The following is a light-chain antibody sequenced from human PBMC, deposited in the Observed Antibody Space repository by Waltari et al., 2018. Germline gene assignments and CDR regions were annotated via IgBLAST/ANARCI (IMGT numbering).Light chain of an antibody. CDR3: QQYDNLPPYT. Sequence: IQMHQSPSSLSADVGDIATITCQASQDISKYLNWYQQKPGKAPKVLIYAASNLETGVPSRFSGSGSGTHFTFTISSLQPEDIATYYCQQYDNLPPYTFGQGTKLEIK. J-gene: IGKJ2*01. CDR1: QDISKY. CDR2: AAS. V-gene: IGKV1-33*01.